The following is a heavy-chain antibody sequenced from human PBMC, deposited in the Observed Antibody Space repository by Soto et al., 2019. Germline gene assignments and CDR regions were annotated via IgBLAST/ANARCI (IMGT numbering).Heavy chain of an antibody. J-gene: IGHJ6*02. D-gene: IGHD3-10*01. V-gene: IGHV3-64D*08. Sequence: GGSLRLSCSASGFTFSSYAMHWVSQAPGKGLEYVSAISSNGGSTYYADSVKGRFTISRDNSKNTLYLQMSSLRAEDTAVYYRVKGALLWFGELLVDYYYYYGMDVWGQGTTVTVSS. CDR1: GFTFSSYA. CDR2: ISSNGGST. CDR3: VKGALLWFGELLVDYYYYYGMDV.